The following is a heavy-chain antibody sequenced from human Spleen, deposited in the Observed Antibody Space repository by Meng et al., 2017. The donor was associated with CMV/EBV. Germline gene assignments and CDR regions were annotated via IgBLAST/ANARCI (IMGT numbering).Heavy chain of an antibody. J-gene: IGHJ4*02. CDR1: RDSVSSNSAA. Sequence: QGQLQQSGPELVTPSQTLSLTCAISRDSVSSNSAAWTWIRQSQSRGLEWLGRTYYRSKWYNDYAVSVKSRITINPDTSKNQFSLQLNSVTPEDTAVYYCARRAGVGAAFDYWGQGTLVTVSS. CDR3: ARRAGVGAAFDY. CDR2: TYYRSKWYN. D-gene: IGHD3-10*01. V-gene: IGHV6-1*01.